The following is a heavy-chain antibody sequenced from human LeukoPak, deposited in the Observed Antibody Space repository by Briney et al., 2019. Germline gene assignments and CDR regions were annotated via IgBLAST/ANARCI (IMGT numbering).Heavy chain of an antibody. CDR3: ARATRNGYDY. V-gene: IGHV3-48*04. Sequence: PGGSLRLSCAASGFTFRIYGMNWVRQAPGKGPEWVSYIAHDRNTIYYKDSVKGRCTRSRDNARTSLYLQMTSLRAEDTAMYYCARATRNGYDYWGQGTLVTVSS. D-gene: IGHD5-24*01. CDR2: IAHDRNTI. CDR1: GFTFRIYG. J-gene: IGHJ4*02.